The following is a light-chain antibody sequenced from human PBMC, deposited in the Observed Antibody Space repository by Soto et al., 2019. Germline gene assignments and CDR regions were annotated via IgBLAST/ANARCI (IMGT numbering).Light chain of an antibody. CDR2: GAS. CDR1: QSVGRN. CDR3: QQYNNWPRT. V-gene: IGKV3-15*01. J-gene: IGKJ1*01. Sequence: EIVMTQSPATLSVSPGDRATLSCGASQSVGRNLAWYQQKPGQTPSLVIYGASTRATGVLATFSGSGSGTEFTLTISSLQSEDFAVYYCQQYNNWPRTFGPGTKVDIK.